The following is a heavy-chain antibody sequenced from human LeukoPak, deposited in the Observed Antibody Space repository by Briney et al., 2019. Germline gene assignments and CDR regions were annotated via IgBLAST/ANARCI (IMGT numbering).Heavy chain of an antibody. Sequence: PGGSLRLSCAASGFTFSSFEMNWVRQAPGKGLEWVSYISSSGSTTNYADSVKGRFTISRDNAKNSLYLQMDSLRGEDTAVYYCARVGYSYGYYYYGMDVWGQGTTVTVSS. D-gene: IGHD5-18*01. CDR1: GFTFSSFE. V-gene: IGHV3-48*03. CDR2: ISSSGSTT. J-gene: IGHJ6*02. CDR3: ARVGYSYGYYYYGMDV.